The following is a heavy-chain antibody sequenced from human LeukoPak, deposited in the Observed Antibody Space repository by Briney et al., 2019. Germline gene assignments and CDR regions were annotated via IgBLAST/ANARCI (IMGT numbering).Heavy chain of an antibody. CDR1: GGSISSYY. Sequence: SETLSLTCTVSGGSISSYYWNWIRQPAGKGLEWIGRIYTSGSTNYNPSLKSRVTMSVDTSKNQFSLKLSSVTAADTAVYYCAREALHYDYVWGSSYYYMDVWGKGTTVTISS. CDR3: AREALHYDYVWGSSYYYMDV. J-gene: IGHJ6*03. CDR2: IYTSGST. V-gene: IGHV4-4*07. D-gene: IGHD3-16*01.